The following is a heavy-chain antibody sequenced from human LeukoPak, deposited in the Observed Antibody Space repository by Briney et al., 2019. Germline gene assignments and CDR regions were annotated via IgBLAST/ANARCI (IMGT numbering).Heavy chain of an antibody. D-gene: IGHD5-12*01. CDR2: IKQSGSEK. V-gene: IGHV3-7*01. CDR1: GFTFSSYW. Sequence: GGSLRLSFAASGFTFSSYWMSWVRQAPGKGLEWVANIKQSGSEKYYVDSVKGRFTISRDNAKNSLYLQMNSLRAEDTAVYYCAREESGYDFYYFDYWGQGTLVTVSS. J-gene: IGHJ4*02. CDR3: AREESGYDFYYFDY.